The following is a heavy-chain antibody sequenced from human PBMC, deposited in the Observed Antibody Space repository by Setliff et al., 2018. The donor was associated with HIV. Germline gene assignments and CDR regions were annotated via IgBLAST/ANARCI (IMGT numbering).Heavy chain of an antibody. Sequence: GASVKVSFKASDYPFSNFGISWVRQAPGQGLEWMAWINVYNGDTNFAQKFQGRVTMTKDTSTGTAYMELSSLRSDDTAVYYCATDRTQTGISLVRGRLTDPARYPIDYWGQGTLVTVSS. CDR1: DYPFSNFG. CDR3: ATDRTQTGISLVRGRLTDPARYPIDY. D-gene: IGHD3-10*01. V-gene: IGHV1-18*01. J-gene: IGHJ4*02. CDR2: INVYNGDT.